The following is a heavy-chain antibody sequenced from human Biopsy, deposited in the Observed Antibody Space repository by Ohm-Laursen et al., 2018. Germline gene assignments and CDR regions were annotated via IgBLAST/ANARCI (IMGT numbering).Heavy chain of an antibody. V-gene: IGHV1-2*02. CDR1: GYTFTAFS. Sequence: SVTVSRKPSGYTFTAFSAQWLRQAPGQGLGWLGWINTKSGDTDYPQNFQGRVSMTRDTSISTAYMDLSRLRSDDTAVYYCARGRRHCSGTCSRWYFDLWGRGTLVTVSS. J-gene: IGHJ2*01. CDR3: ARGRRHCSGTCSRWYFDL. CDR2: INTKSGDT. D-gene: IGHD2-2*01.